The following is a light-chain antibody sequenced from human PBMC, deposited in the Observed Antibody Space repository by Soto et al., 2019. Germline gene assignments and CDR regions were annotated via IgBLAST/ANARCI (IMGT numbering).Light chain of an antibody. CDR1: QGISSY. Sequence: DIQLTQSPSFLSASVGDRVTITCRASQGISSYLAWYQQKPGKAPKLLIYAASTLQSGVPSRFSGSGSGTEFTLTISSLQPEDFATYYCQQYNSHSSYTFGQGTKLEIK. J-gene: IGKJ2*01. CDR2: AAS. CDR3: QQYNSHSSYT. V-gene: IGKV1-9*01.